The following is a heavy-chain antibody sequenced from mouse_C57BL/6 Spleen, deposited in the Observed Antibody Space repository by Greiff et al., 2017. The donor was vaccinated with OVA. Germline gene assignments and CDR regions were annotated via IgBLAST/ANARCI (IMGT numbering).Heavy chain of an antibody. Sequence: DVKLVESGGGLVKPGGSLKLSCAASGFTFSSYTMSWVRPTPEKRLEWVATISGGGGNTYYPDSVTGRFTISRDNAKNALYLQMSSLRAEDTALYYCARGEYDYDGDYYAMDYWGQGTSVTVSS. CDR1: GFTFSSYT. D-gene: IGHD2-4*01. CDR3: ARGEYDYDGDYYAMDY. J-gene: IGHJ4*01. V-gene: IGHV5-9*01. CDR2: ISGGGGNT.